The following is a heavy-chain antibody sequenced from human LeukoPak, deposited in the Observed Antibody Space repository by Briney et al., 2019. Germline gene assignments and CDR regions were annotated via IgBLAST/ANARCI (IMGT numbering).Heavy chain of an antibody. CDR2: IYWNDDK. CDR3: AHITRDTAYYPYFDY. J-gene: IGHJ4*02. V-gene: IGHV2-5*01. CDR1: GFSLSTSGVG. Sequence: SGPTLVKPTQTLTLTCAFSGFSLSTSGVGVGWIRQPPEKALEWLTFIYWNDDKRYSPSLNSRLTVTKDTSKNQVVLTMTNMDPVDTATYYCAHITRDTAYYPYFDYWGQGTLVTVSS. D-gene: IGHD3-9*01.